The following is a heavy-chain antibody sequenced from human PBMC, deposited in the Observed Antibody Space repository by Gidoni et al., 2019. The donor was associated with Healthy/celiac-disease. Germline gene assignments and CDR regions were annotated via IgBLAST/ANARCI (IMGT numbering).Heavy chain of an antibody. J-gene: IGHJ4*02. CDR2: IYYSGST. Sequence: QLQLQESGPGLVKPSETLSLTCTVSGGSISSSSYYWGWIRQPPGKGLEWIGSIYYSGSTYYTPPLKSLVTISVDTSKNQFSLKLSSVTAADTAVYYCASLNFGAEIFDYWGQGTLVTVSS. V-gene: IGHV4-39*01. D-gene: IGHD3-10*01. CDR3: ASLNFGAEIFDY. CDR1: GGSISSSSYY.